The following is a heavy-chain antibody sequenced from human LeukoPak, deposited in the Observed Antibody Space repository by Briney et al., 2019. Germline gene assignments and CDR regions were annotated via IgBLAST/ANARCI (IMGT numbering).Heavy chain of an antibody. J-gene: IGHJ4*02. D-gene: IGHD2-21*02. V-gene: IGHV3-23*01. CDR3: AKDLGFAYCGSDCSLY. Sequence: PGGSLRLSCAASGFTFSNFGMSWVRQAPGKGLEWVAAISGRGDRTDYADSVKGRFTISRDNSRTTLSLQMSSLRAEDTAVYYCAKDLGFAYCGSDCSLYWGRGTLVTVSS. CDR2: ISGRGDRT. CDR1: GFTFSNFG.